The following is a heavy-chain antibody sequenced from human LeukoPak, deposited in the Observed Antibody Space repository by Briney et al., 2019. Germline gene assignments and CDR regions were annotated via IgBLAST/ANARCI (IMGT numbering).Heavy chain of an antibody. CDR3: AKPSSGWYSGFDY. D-gene: IGHD6-19*01. J-gene: IGHJ4*02. V-gene: IGHV3-23*01. CDR1: GFTFSTYA. Sequence: GGSLRLSCAASGFTFSTYAMTWVRQAPGKGLEWVSAISGSGGNTYYADSVKGRFTISRDNSKNTLYLQMNSLRAEDTAVYYCAKPSSGWYSGFDYWGQGTLVTVSS. CDR2: ISGSGGNT.